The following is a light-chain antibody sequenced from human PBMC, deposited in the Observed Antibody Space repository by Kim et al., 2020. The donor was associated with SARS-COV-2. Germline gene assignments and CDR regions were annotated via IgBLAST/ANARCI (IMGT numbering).Light chain of an antibody. CDR1: ALPKQY. CDR2: KDS. V-gene: IGLV3-25*03. CDR3: QSADSSGTVV. Sequence: YELTQPPSVSVSPGQTARITCSGDALPKQYAYWYQQKPGQAPVLVIYKDSERPSGIPERFSGSSSGTTVTLTISGVQAEDEADYYCQSADSSGTVVFGGG. J-gene: IGLJ2*01.